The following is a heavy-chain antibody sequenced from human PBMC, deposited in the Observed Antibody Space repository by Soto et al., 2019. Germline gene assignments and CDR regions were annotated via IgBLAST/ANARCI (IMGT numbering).Heavy chain of an antibody. Sequence: GGSLRLSCVASGFTFSSYNMNWVRQAPGKGLKWVTSISSSSSYIYYADSVKGRFTISRDNAKNTLYLQMNSLRFEDTALFYCASTRRDGYNNYYYYYGMDVWGQGT. D-gene: IGHD5-12*01. CDR2: ISSSSSYI. V-gene: IGHV3-21*01. J-gene: IGHJ6*02. CDR3: ASTRRDGYNNYYYYYGMDV. CDR1: GFTFSSYN.